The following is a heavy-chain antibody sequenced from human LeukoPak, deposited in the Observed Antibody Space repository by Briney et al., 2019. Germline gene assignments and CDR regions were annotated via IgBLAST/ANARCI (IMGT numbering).Heavy chain of an antibody. CDR2: IYTSGST. D-gene: IGHD3-10*01. CDR1: GGSISSYY. J-gene: IGHJ5*02. V-gene: IGHV4-4*07. Sequence: SETLSLTCTVSGGSISSYYWSWIRQPAGKGLEWIGRIYTSGSTNYNPSLKSRIIMSVDTSKNQFSLNLISVTAADTAVYYCARDRGGGWFDPWGQGTLVTVSS. CDR3: ARDRGGGWFDP.